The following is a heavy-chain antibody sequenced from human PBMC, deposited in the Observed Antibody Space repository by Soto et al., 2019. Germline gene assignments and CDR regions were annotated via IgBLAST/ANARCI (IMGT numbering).Heavy chain of an antibody. Sequence: GGSLRLSCAASGFTFSSYSMNWVRQAPGKGLEWVSYISSSSSTIYYADSVKGRFTISRDNAKNSLYLQMNSLRAEDTAVYYCARRPMNIVATSRADRAIYYYYYYMDVWGKGTTVTVSS. V-gene: IGHV3-48*01. CDR2: ISSSSSTI. CDR1: GFTFSSYS. J-gene: IGHJ6*03. D-gene: IGHD5-12*01. CDR3: ARRPMNIVATSRADRAIYYYYYYMDV.